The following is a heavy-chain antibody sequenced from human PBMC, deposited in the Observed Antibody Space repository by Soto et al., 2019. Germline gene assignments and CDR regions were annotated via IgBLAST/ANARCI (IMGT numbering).Heavy chain of an antibody. CDR1: GGSVSNKTYY. Sequence: ETLSLTCSVSGGSVSNKTYYWSWIRQPPGKRLEWIGYVYYSGTTNYNPSLKSRVTISVDLSKNQFSLILSSVTTADTALYYCARTTAVPNTLRPRCFFDYWGQGTLVTVSS. V-gene: IGHV4-61*01. CDR3: ARTTAVPNTLRPRCFFDY. D-gene: IGHD4-17*01. J-gene: IGHJ4*02. CDR2: VYYSGTT.